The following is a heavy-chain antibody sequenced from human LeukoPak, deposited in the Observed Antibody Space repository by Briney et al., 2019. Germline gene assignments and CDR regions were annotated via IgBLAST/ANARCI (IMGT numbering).Heavy chain of an antibody. V-gene: IGHV3-13*01. CDR2: TVTAGDT. CDR1: AFSFSTYD. CDR3: ARQNSNGFDF. J-gene: IGHJ4*02. D-gene: IGHD6-19*01. Sequence: PGGSLTLAWAAAAFSFSTYDFHWVRQTTGKCLEWVSATVTAGDTWYSGSVKGRFTISRENAKSSMYFQMTSVRDGDTDVYDCARQNSNGFDFWGQGTLVTVSS.